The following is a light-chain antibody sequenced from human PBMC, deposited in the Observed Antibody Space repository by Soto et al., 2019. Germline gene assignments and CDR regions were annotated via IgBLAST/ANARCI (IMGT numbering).Light chain of an antibody. CDR2: RAS. J-gene: IGKJ1*01. CDR1: QSISTC. CDR3: QQYDNWSWT. Sequence: DIQMTQSPSTLSAYVGDSVSIACRASQSISTCLAWYQQKPGKAPKLLIYRASSLESGVPSRFSGSGSGTEFTLTISGLQPDDFATYFCQQYDNWSWTFGQGTKVESK. V-gene: IGKV1-5*03.